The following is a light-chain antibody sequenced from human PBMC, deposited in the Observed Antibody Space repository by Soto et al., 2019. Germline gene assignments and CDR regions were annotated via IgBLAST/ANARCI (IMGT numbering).Light chain of an antibody. Sequence: QSALTQPPSASGSPGQSVTISCTGTSSDVGGYNYVSWYQQHPGKAPKLMIYEVSKRPSGVPDRFSGSESGNTASLTVSGLQAEDDADYYCSSSAGSNNLGVFGGGTQLTVL. CDR1: SSDVGGYNY. CDR3: SSSAGSNNLGV. V-gene: IGLV2-8*01. J-gene: IGLJ2*01. CDR2: EVS.